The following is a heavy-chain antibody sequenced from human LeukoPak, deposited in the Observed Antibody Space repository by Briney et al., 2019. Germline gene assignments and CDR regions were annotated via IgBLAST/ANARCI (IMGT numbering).Heavy chain of an antibody. Sequence: ASVKVSCKASGYTFTDYYIHWVRQAPGQGLEWMAWINPNSGGTYYAQNFHDRITLTRDTSIITAYMELSRLRSDDTAIYYCARANALYCSSTSCLFDYWGQGTLVTVSS. CDR3: ARANALYCSSTSCLFDY. CDR1: GYTFTDYY. D-gene: IGHD2-2*01. CDR2: INPNSGGT. V-gene: IGHV1-2*02. J-gene: IGHJ4*02.